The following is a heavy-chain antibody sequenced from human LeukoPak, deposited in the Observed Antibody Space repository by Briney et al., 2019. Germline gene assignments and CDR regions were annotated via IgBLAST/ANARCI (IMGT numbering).Heavy chain of an antibody. CDR3: ARDGVSGTYYPNWFDP. Sequence: GGSLRLSCAASEFTFSAHGMHWVRQAPGKGLEWVAFIRYDGSNKDYADSVKGRFTISRDSSKNTLYLQMNSLRAEDTAVYYCARDGVSGTYYPNWFDPWGQGTLVTVSS. CDR2: IRYDGSNK. J-gene: IGHJ5*02. CDR1: EFTFSAHG. D-gene: IGHD1-26*01. V-gene: IGHV3-30*02.